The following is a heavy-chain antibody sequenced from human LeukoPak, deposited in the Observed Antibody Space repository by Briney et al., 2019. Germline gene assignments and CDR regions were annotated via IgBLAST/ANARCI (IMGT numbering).Heavy chain of an antibody. CDR3: ARLTGGVNDFDY. D-gene: IGHD3-16*01. CDR2: IYYRGST. V-gene: IGHV4-39*01. J-gene: IGHJ4*02. Sequence: SETLSLTCTVSGGSISSSSYYWGWIRQPPGKGLEWIGNIYYRGSTYYNPSLKSRITISVDTSKNQFSLKLTSVTAADTAVYYCARLTGGVNDFDYWGQGTLVTVSS. CDR1: GGSISSSSYY.